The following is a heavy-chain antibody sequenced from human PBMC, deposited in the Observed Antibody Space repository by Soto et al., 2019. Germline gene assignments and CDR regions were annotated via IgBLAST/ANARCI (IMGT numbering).Heavy chain of an antibody. V-gene: IGHV4-31*03. CDR1: GGSISSGGYY. D-gene: IGHD3-22*01. Sequence: QVQLQESGPGLVKPSQTLSLTCTVSGGSISSGGYYWSWIRQHPGKGLEWIGYIYYSGSTYYNPPLKSRVTISVDTSKNQFSLKLSSVTAADTAVYYCARYDNSGSHGFDIWGQGTMVTVSS. CDR2: IYYSGST. CDR3: ARYDNSGSHGFDI. J-gene: IGHJ3*02.